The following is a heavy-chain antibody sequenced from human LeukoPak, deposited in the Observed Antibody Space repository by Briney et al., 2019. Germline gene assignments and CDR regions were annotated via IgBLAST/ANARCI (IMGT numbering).Heavy chain of an antibody. CDR3: ARSDSGSYYSDYFDY. V-gene: IGHV1-69*13. J-gene: IGHJ4*02. Sequence: GASVKVSCKASGGTFSSYAISWMRQAPGQGLEWMGGIIPIFGTANYAQKFQGRVTITADESTSTAYMELSSLRSEDTAVYYCARSDSGSYYSDYFDYWGQGTLVTVSS. CDR2: IIPIFGTA. CDR1: GGTFSSYA. D-gene: IGHD1-26*01.